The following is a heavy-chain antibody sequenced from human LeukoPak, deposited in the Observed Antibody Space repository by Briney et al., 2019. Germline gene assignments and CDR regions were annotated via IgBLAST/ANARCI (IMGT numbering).Heavy chain of an antibody. J-gene: IGHJ4*02. V-gene: IGHV3-23*01. Sequence: GGSLRLSCAASGFTFSTNAMSWVRQAPGKGLEWVSAISGSGGSTYHADSVKGRFTVSRDNSKNTLFLQMNSLRAEDTAVYYCARRPRYSSGHYYDLWGQGTLVTVSS. CDR2: ISGSGGST. CDR1: GFTFSTNA. CDR3: ARRPRYSSGHYYDL. D-gene: IGHD3-22*01.